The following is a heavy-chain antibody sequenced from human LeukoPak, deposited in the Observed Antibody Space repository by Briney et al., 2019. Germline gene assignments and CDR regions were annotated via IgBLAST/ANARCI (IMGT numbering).Heavy chain of an antibody. D-gene: IGHD1/OR15-1a*01. CDR3: ARDLTTSDN. CDR1: GFTFDDYG. J-gene: IGHJ4*02. V-gene: IGHV3-20*04. Sequence: PGGSLRLSCAAAGFTFDDYGMSWVRQAAGKGLEWVSGINLSGGSTGYADSLKGRFTISRDNAKNTLYLQMNSLRDEDTALYYCARDLTTSDNWGQGTLVTVSS. CDR2: INLSGGST.